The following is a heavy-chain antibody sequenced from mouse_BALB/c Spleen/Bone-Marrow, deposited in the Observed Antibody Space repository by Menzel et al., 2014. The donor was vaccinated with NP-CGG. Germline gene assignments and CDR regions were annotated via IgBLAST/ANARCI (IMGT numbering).Heavy chain of an antibody. Sequence: VHLVESGPGLVAPSQSLSITCTVSGFSLTSYGVSWVRQPPGKGLECLGVIWGDGSTNYHSALISRLSISKDNSKSQVFIKLNSLKTDDTATYYCARLAKTWYSDVWGAGTTVTVSS. D-gene: IGHD2-10*02. CDR1: GFSLTSYG. J-gene: IGHJ1*01. CDR2: IWGDGST. V-gene: IGHV2-3*01. CDR3: ARLAKTWYSDV.